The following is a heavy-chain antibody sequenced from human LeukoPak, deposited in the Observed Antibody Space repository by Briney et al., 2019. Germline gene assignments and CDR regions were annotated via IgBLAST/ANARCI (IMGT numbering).Heavy chain of an antibody. CDR2: ISGSGGST. D-gene: IGHD3-22*01. CDR1: GFTFSSYA. V-gene: IGHV3-23*01. Sequence: GGSLRLSCAASGFTFSSYAMRWVRQAPGKGLEWVSAISGSGGSTYYADSVKGRFTISRDNSKNTLYLQMNSLKAEDTAVYYCAKVGSSGYYCDYWGQGTLVTVSS. J-gene: IGHJ4*02. CDR3: AKVGSSGYYCDY.